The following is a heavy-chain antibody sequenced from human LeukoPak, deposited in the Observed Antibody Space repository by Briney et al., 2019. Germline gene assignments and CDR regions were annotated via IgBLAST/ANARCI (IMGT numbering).Heavy chain of an antibody. Sequence: SETLSLTCTLSGGSISSHYWIWIRQPAGKGLEWIGRIFTSVSTTYNPSLKSRVTMSVDTSKNQFSLKLSSVTAADTAVYYCARHVHGGGTIFGVVRLYNWFDSWGQGTLVTVSS. J-gene: IGHJ5*01. CDR2: IFTSVST. CDR1: GGSISSHY. CDR3: ARHVHGGGTIFGVVRLYNWFDS. D-gene: IGHD3-3*01. V-gene: IGHV4-4*07.